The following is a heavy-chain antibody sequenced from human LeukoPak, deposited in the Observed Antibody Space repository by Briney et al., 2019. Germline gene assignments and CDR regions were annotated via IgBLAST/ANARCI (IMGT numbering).Heavy chain of an antibody. CDR3: ARDLSLGAPVAFDI. CDR2: LSRNSDYI. Sequence: PGGSLRLSCAASGFTFSVYTIHWVRQAPGKGLEWVSALSRNSDYIYYADSVGGRFTISRDNAKNSLYLQMNSLRADDTAVYFCARDLSLGAPVAFDIWGQGTMVTVSS. J-gene: IGHJ3*02. V-gene: IGHV3-21*01. D-gene: IGHD3-10*01. CDR1: GFTFSVYT.